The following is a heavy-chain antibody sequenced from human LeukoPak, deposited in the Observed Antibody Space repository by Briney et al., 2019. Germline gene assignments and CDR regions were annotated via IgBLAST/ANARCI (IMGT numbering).Heavy chain of an antibody. Sequence: GGSLRLSCAASGLTVSSNYMSWVRQAPGKGLECVSVIYSGGSTYYADSVKGRFTISRDNSGNTLYLQMNSLRAEDTAAYYCARVAVAGPTGWFDPWGQGTLVTVSS. J-gene: IGHJ5*02. V-gene: IGHV3-53*01. D-gene: IGHD6-13*01. CDR1: GLTVSSNY. CDR3: ARVAVAGPTGWFDP. CDR2: IYSGGST.